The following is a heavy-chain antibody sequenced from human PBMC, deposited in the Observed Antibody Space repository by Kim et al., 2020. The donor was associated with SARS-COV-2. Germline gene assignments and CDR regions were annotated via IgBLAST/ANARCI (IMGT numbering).Heavy chain of an antibody. Sequence: SETLSLTCTVSGGSVYSTTYYWGWVRHPPGKGLEWIGSIYYSGLTYYNPSLKSRLTISVDTAKNQFSLKLSSVTAADTAVYYCATSVAGGVDYWGQGTLVTVSS. V-gene: IGHV4-39*01. J-gene: IGHJ4*02. D-gene: IGHD6-19*01. CDR3: ATSVAGGVDY. CDR2: IYYSGLT. CDR1: GGSVYSTTYY.